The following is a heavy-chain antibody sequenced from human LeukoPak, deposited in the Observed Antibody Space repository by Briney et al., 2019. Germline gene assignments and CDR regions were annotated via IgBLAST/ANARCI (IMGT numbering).Heavy chain of an antibody. Sequence: SETLSLTCDAYRWSFSGKFWRWIRQPPGKGLDWIGESNHRGCTNYNPSLQRRVTLSVDTTKNQVPLKLTSVSAADTAVYYCALRNGHNSSSGDYWGQGTLVTVSS. V-gene: IGHV4-34*01. D-gene: IGHD6-6*01. CDR1: RWSFSGKF. J-gene: IGHJ4*02. CDR2: SNHRGCT. CDR3: ALRNGHNSSSGDY.